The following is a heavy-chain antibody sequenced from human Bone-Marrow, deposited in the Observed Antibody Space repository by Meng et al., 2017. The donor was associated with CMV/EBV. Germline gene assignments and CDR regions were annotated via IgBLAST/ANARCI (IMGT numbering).Heavy chain of an antibody. CDR3: ASLQRGSSWYLDN. CDR1: GGSIRSSSYY. V-gene: IGHV4-39*07. D-gene: IGHD6-13*01. CDR2: IYYSGRT. Sequence: SDTLSLTCPASGGSIRSSSYYWGWIRQPPGKGLAWLGSIYYSGRTYYNPSLKSRVTISVDTSKNQFSLKLSSVTAADTAVYYWASLQRGSSWYLDNWGQGTLVTVYS. J-gene: IGHJ4*02.